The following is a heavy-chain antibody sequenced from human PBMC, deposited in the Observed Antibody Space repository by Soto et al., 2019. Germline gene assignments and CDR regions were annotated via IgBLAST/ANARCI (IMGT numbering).Heavy chain of an antibody. J-gene: IGHJ6*04. CDR3: AASRYNWKSYYYYGMDV. CDR1: GYTFTSYG. CDR2: ISAYNGNT. Sequence: QVQLVQSGAEVKKPGASVQVSCKASGYTFTSYGISWVRQAPGQGLEWMGWISAYNGNTNYAQKLQCRVTMTTDTSTSTAYMELRSLRSDDTAVYYWAASRYNWKSYYYYGMDVWGKGTTVTVSS. V-gene: IGHV1-18*01. D-gene: IGHD1-1*01.